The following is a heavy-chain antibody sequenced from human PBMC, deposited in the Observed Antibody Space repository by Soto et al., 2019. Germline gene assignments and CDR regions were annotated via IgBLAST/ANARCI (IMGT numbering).Heavy chain of an antibody. CDR1: GGSISSYY. CDR2: IYYSGST. J-gene: IGHJ4*02. D-gene: IGHD6-13*01. V-gene: IGHV4-59*01. Sequence: QVQLQESGPGLVKPSETLSLTCTVSGGSISSYYWSWIRQPPGKGLEWIGYIYYSGSTNYNPSLKCRVTISVDTSKNQFSLKLSSVTAADTAVYYCARERAAAVDYWGQGTLVTVSS. CDR3: ARERAAAVDY.